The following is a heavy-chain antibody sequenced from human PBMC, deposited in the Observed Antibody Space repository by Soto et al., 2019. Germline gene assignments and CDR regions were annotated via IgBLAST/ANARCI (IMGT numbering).Heavy chain of an antibody. J-gene: IGHJ4*02. Sequence: QVQLVESGGSVVQTGRSLRLSCEASGFTFTSYAMHWVRQAPGKGLEWVAVISYDGINEYYADSVKGRFTISRDNSKNTPFRQMSSLSVEDTPVYYSARDRLRVGELASIGYYDDWGQGTRVTVSS. CDR1: GFTFTSYA. CDR2: ISYDGINE. D-gene: IGHD3-16*01. V-gene: IGHV3-30*15. CDR3: ARDRLRVGELASIGYYDD.